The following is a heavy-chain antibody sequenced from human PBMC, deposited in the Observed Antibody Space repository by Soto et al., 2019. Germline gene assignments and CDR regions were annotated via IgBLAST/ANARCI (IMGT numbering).Heavy chain of an antibody. CDR3: ARGMLSGGYNYGYFQH. CDR1: GGSISSGGYY. Sequence: QVQLQESGPGLVKPSQTLSLTCTVSGGSISSGGYYWSWIRQHPGKGLEWIGYIYYSGSTYYNPSLKSRVTISVDTSKNQFSLKLSSVTAADTAVYYCARGMLSGGYNYGYFQHWGQGTLVPVSS. D-gene: IGHD5-12*01. V-gene: IGHV4-31*03. CDR2: IYYSGST. J-gene: IGHJ1*01.